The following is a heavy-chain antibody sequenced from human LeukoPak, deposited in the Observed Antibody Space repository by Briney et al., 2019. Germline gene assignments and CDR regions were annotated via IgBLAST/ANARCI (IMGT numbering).Heavy chain of an antibody. J-gene: IGHJ4*02. CDR1: GGSISSYY. CDR2: IDYSGST. Sequence: SETLSLTCTVSGGSISSYYWSWIRQPPGKGLEWIGYIDYSGSTNYNPSLKSRVTISVDTSKNQFSLKLSSVTAADTAVYYCARDRLNYYDSSGYLHWGQGTLVTVSS. D-gene: IGHD3-22*01. V-gene: IGHV4-59*01. CDR3: ARDRLNYYDSSGYLH.